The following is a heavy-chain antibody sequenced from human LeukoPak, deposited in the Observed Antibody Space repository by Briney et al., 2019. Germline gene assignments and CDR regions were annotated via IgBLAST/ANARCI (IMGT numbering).Heavy chain of an antibody. D-gene: IGHD3-16*01. J-gene: IGHJ1*01. V-gene: IGHV4-59*01. Sequence: KGLEWIGYIYYSGSTNYNPSLKSRVTISVDTSKNQFSLKLSSVTAADTAVYYCASLGGNFQHWGQGTLVTASS. CDR3: ASLGGNFQH. CDR2: IYYSGST.